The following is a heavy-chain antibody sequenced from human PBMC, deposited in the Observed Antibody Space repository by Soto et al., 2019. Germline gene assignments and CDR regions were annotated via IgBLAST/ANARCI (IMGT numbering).Heavy chain of an antibody. J-gene: IGHJ4*02. Sequence: SETLSLTCAVYGGSFSGYYWSWISQPPGKGLEWIGEINHSGSTNYNPSLKSRVTISVDTSKNQFSLRLSSVTAADTAVYYCARGGRIQLWEKWGFDYWGQGTLVTVS. CDR3: ARGGRIQLWEKWGFDY. CDR1: GGSFSGYY. CDR2: INHSGST. D-gene: IGHD5-18*01. V-gene: IGHV4-34*01.